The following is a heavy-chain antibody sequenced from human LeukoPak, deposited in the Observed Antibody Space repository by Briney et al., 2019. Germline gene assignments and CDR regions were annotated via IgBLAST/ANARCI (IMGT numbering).Heavy chain of an antibody. V-gene: IGHV4-38-2*01. J-gene: IGHJ5*02. Sequence: SETLSLTCAVSDYSIRSDFYWGWIRQAPGKGLEWIGSIYHNGITYYNVSLQSRVTLSVNTSKNQFSLKLRSVTATDTAVYFCARVSRISGFYTWIDAWGQGTLVTVSS. CDR2: IYHNGIT. CDR1: DYSIRSDFY. CDR3: ARVSRISGFYTWIDA. D-gene: IGHD3-3*01.